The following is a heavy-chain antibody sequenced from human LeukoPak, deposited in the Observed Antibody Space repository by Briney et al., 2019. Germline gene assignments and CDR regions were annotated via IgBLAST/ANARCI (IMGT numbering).Heavy chain of an antibody. J-gene: IGHJ4*02. CDR3: ARAQTSGYSSGWYY. Sequence: ASVKVSCKASGGTFSSYAISWVRQAPGQGLEWMGGIIPIFGTANYAQKFQGRVTITADESTSTAYMELSSLRSEDTAVYYCARAQTSGYSSGWYYWGQGTLVTVSS. D-gene: IGHD6-19*01. V-gene: IGHV1-69*13. CDR2: IIPIFGTA. CDR1: GGTFSSYA.